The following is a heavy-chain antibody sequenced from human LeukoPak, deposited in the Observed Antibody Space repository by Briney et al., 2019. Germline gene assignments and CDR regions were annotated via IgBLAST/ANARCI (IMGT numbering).Heavy chain of an antibody. J-gene: IGHJ4*02. D-gene: IGHD2-8*02. V-gene: IGHV4-59*12. CDR2: IYYSGST. CDR3: ARVRVYVWKGGVFDY. CDR1: GGSISSYY. Sequence: SETLSLTCTVSGGSISSYYWSWIRQPPGKGLEWIGYIYYSGSTNYNPSLKSRVTISVDTSKNQFSLKLSSVTAADTAVYYCARVRVYVWKGGVFDYWGQGTLVTVSS.